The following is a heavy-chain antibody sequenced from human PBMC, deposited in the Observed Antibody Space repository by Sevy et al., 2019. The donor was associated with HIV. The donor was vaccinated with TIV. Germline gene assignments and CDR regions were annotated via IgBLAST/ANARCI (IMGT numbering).Heavy chain of an antibody. J-gene: IGHJ4*02. CDR3: ATAPGYYASAPFDY. CDR1: GFTFNNAW. Sequence: GGSLRLSCAVSGFTFNNAWMNWVRQAPGTGLQWVGLIKSKIDGETTDYAAPVKGRFTISRADSKNTLFLQMNSLKIEDTVVYYCATAPGYYASAPFDYWGPGTLVTVSS. V-gene: IGHV3-15*01. D-gene: IGHD3-9*01. CDR2: IKSKIDGETT.